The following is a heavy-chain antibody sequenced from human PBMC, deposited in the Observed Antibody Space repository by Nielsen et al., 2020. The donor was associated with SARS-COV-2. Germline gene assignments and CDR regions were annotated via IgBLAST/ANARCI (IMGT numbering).Heavy chain of an antibody. V-gene: IGHV3-74*01. Sequence: GESLQISCAAAGFTFSSYWMHWVRQAPGKGLVWVSRINSDGSSTSYADSVKGRFTISRDNAKNTLYLQMNSLRDEDTAVYYCAREGLLWFGELLMHYYYYGMDVWGQGTTVTVSS. J-gene: IGHJ6*02. D-gene: IGHD3-10*01. CDR2: INSDGSST. CDR1: GFTFSSYW. CDR3: AREGLLWFGELLMHYYYYGMDV.